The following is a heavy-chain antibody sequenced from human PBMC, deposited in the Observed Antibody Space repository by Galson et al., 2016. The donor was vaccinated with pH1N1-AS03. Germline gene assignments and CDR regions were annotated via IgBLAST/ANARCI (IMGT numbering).Heavy chain of an antibody. D-gene: IGHD1-1*01. CDR3: ARWNNNWDWAIDY. Sequence: SLRLSCAVSGFSISSGAMTWVRQAPGKGLEWVATINKDEDERYYIGSVKGRCTISRDNVRNSLYLQMNSLRDEDTGVYFCARWNNNWDWAIDYWGQGTLVTVSS. V-gene: IGHV3-7*01. CDR1: GFSISSGA. J-gene: IGHJ4*02. CDR2: INKDEDER.